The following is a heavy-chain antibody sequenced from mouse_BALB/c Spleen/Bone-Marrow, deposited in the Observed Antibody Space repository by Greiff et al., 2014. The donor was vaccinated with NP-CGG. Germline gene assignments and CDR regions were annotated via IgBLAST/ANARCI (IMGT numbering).Heavy chain of an antibody. CDR2: IDPANGNT. D-gene: IGHD2-1*01. CDR3: ARYGNYCYAMDY. V-gene: IGHV14-3*02. J-gene: IGHJ4*01. CDR1: GFNIKDTY. Sequence: VPLQQSGAELVKPGASVKLSCTASGFNIKDTYMHWVKQRPEQGLEWIGRIDPANGNTKYDPKFQGKATITADTSSNTAYLQLSSLTSEDTAVYYCARYGNYCYAMDYWGQGTSVTVSS.